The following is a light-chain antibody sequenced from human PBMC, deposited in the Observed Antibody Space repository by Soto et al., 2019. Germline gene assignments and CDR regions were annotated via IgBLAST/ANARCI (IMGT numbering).Light chain of an antibody. CDR1: SSDVGGYNY. J-gene: IGLJ2*01. Sequence: QSVLTQPASVSGSPGQSITISCTGTSSDVGGYNYVSWYQQHPGKAPKLMIYDVSNRPSGVSNRFSGSKSANTASLTISGLQAEDEAHYYCSSYTGSSTYVVFGGGTKVTVL. V-gene: IGLV2-14*01. CDR3: SSYTGSSTYVV. CDR2: DVS.